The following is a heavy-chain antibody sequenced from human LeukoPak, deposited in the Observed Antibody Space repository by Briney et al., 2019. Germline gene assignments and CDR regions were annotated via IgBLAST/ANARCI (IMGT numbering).Heavy chain of an antibody. CDR3: AREKWERHHCGVDV. D-gene: IGHD1-26*01. J-gene: IGHJ6*02. V-gene: IGHV3-74*01. Sequence: PGGSLRLSCAASGFTFSSYWMHWVRQAPGKGLVWVSRINSDGSSTSYADSVKGRFTISRDYSKSTVDLQMNSLRAEDTAVYYCAREKWERHHCGVDVWGQGTTVTVSS. CDR2: INSDGSST. CDR1: GFTFSSYW.